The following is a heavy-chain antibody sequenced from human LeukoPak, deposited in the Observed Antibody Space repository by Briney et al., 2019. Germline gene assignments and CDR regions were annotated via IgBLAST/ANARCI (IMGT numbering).Heavy chain of an antibody. D-gene: IGHD2-2*01. Sequence: ASVKISCKASGYTFTGYYMHWVRQAPGQGLEWMGLINPNSGGTNYAQKFQGRVTMTRDTSISTAYMELSRLRSDDTAVYYCARQGYCSSTSCRNWFDPWGQGTLVTVSS. V-gene: IGHV1-2*02. J-gene: IGHJ5*02. CDR2: INPNSGGT. CDR3: ARQGYCSSTSCRNWFDP. CDR1: GYTFTGYY.